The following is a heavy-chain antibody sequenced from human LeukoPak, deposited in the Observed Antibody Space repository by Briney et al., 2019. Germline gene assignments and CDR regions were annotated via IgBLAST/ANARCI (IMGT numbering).Heavy chain of an antibody. J-gene: IGHJ4*02. CDR1: GYTFTRYG. CDR2: ISAYNGNT. V-gene: IGHV1-18*01. D-gene: IGHD5-12*01. CDR3: ARGYSDYDLDY. Sequence: ASVKVSCKASGYTFTRYGITWVRQAPGQGLEWMGWISAYNGNTKNAQKVQGRVTMTTDTSTSTAYMELRGLRSDDTAVYYCARGYSDYDLDYWGQGTLVTVSS.